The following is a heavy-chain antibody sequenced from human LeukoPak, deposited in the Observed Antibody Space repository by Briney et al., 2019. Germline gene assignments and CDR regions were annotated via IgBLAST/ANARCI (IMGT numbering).Heavy chain of an antibody. CDR2: IYTSGST. V-gene: IGHV4-4*07. CDR3: ARGFSYGHYAWFDP. Sequence: SETLSLTCAVSGGSISSYYWSWIRQPAGKGLEWIGRIYTSGSTNFNPSLKSRVTMSVDTSRNQFSLKLTSVTAADTAVYYCARGFSYGHYAWFDPWGQGTLVTVSS. J-gene: IGHJ5*02. D-gene: IGHD4-17*01. CDR1: GGSISSYY.